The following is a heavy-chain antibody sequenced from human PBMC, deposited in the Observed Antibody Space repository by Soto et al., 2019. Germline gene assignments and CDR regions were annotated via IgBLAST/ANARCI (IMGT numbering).Heavy chain of an antibody. CDR3: AREETAWPLAYGLDV. Sequence: GGSLRLSCSASRFSFIYYEMIWVRQAPGKGLEWLSSINSRGEAYYADSVKGRFTISRDNAENSVSLQMNSLRAEDTAVYYCAREETAWPLAYGLDVWGQGTTVTVSS. CDR2: INSRGEA. V-gene: IGHV3-48*03. J-gene: IGHJ6*02. D-gene: IGHD2-21*02. CDR1: RFSFIYYE.